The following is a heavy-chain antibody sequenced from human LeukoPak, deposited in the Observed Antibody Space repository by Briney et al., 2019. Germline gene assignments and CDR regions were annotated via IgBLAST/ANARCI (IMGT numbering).Heavy chain of an antibody. D-gene: IGHD2-2*01. J-gene: IGHJ4*02. Sequence: GGSLRLSCAASGFTFSSYAMSWVGPDPVLWLRWVSAISGSGGSTYYADSVEGRFTISRDNSKNTLYLQMNSLRAEDTAVYYCAKVRKDIVVVPAAIDYWGQGTLVTVSS. CDR3: AKVRKDIVVVPAAIDY. CDR2: ISGSGGST. V-gene: IGHV3-23*01. CDR1: GFTFSSYA.